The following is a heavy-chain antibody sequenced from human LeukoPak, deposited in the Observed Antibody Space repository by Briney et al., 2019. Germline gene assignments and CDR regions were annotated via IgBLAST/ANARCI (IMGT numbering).Heavy chain of an antibody. Sequence: GGSLRLSCAASGFTFSSYAMSWVRQAPGKGLEWVSAISGSGGSTYYADSVKGRFTISRDNSKNTLYLQMNSLRAEDTAVYYCASGASGDFYYYMDVWGKGTTVTVSS. V-gene: IGHV3-23*01. D-gene: IGHD2-15*01. CDR2: ISGSGGST. CDR3: ASGASGDFYYYMDV. CDR1: GFTFSSYA. J-gene: IGHJ6*03.